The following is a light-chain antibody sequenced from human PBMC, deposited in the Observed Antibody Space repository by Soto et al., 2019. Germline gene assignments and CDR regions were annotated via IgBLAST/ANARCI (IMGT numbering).Light chain of an antibody. CDR3: QHYNSYPWT. V-gene: IGKV1-5*03. CDR2: KAS. J-gene: IGKJ1*01. CDR1: QSISSW. Sequence: DIQMTQSPSTLSASVGDRDTITCRASQSISSWLAWYQQKPGKAPKLLIYKASSLESGVPSRFSGSGSGTEFTLTISSRQPDDFATYYGQHYNSYPWTFGQGTKVEIK.